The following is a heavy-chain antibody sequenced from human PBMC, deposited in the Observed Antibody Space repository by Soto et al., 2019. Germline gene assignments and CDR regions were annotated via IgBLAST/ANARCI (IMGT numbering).Heavy chain of an antibody. CDR3: ARTAAAGKYYYGVDV. V-gene: IGHV5-51*01. CDR1: GYSFTTYW. J-gene: IGHJ6*02. Sequence: GESLKIFCTGSGYSFTTYWIGWVRQMPGKGLEWMGIIYPGDSDTRYSPSFQGQVTISADKSISTAYLQWSSLKASDTAMYYCARTAAAGKYYYGVDVWGQGTTVTVSS. D-gene: IGHD6-13*01. CDR2: IYPGDSDT.